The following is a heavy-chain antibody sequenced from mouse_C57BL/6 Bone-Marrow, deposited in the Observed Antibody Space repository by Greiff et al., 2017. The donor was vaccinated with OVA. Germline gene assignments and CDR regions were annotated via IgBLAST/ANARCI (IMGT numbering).Heavy chain of an antibody. D-gene: IGHD2-2*01. Sequence: VQLQQSGPGLVKPSQTVFLTCTVTGISITTGNYRWSWIRQFPGNKLEWIGYIYYSGTITYNPSLTSRTTITRDTPKNQFFQEMNSLTAEDTATYYCARAGYDGVMDYWGQGTSVTVSS. J-gene: IGHJ4*01. CDR2: IYYSGTI. CDR1: GISITTGNYR. V-gene: IGHV3-5*01. CDR3: ARAGYDGVMDY.